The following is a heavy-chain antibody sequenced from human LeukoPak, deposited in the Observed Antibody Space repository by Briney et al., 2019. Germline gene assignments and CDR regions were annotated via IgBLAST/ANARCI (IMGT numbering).Heavy chain of an antibody. V-gene: IGHV4-59*01. CDR3: ARFQRDIVVVVAAPDAFDI. CDR2: IYYSGST. D-gene: IGHD2-15*01. Sequence: SETLSLTCTVSGGSISSYYWSWIRQPLGKGLEWIGYIYYSGSTNYNPSLKSRVTISVDTSKNQFSLKLSSVTAADTAVYYCARFQRDIVVVVAAPDAFDIWGQGTMVTVSS. J-gene: IGHJ3*02. CDR1: GGSISSYY.